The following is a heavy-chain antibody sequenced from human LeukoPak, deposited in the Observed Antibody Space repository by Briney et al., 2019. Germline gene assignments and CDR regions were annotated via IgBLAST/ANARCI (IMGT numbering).Heavy chain of an antibody. D-gene: IGHD2-2*02. CDR3: ARVEVFVVVPAAIHYYYMDV. Sequence: SQTLSLTCTVSGGSISSGDYYWSWIRQPPGKGLEWIGYIYYSGSTYYNPSLKSRVTISVDTSKNQFSLKLSSVTAADTAVYYCARVEVFVVVPAAIHYYYMDVWGKGTTVTVSS. CDR1: GGSISSGDYY. J-gene: IGHJ6*03. CDR2: IYYSGST. V-gene: IGHV4-30-4*08.